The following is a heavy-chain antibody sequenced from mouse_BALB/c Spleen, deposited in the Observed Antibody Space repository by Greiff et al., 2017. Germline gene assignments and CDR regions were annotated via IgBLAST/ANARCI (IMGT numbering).Heavy chain of an antibody. CDR2: ISSGGST. Sequence: VQLKESGGGLVKPGGSLKLSCAASGFTFSSYAMSWVRQTPEKRLEWVASISSGGSTYYPDSVKGRFTISRDNARNILYLQMSSLRPEDTAMYYCARAGEWPDYWGQGTTLTVSS. J-gene: IGHJ2*01. D-gene: IGHD1-3*01. CDR3: ARAGEWPDY. V-gene: IGHV5-6-5*01. CDR1: GFTFSSYA.